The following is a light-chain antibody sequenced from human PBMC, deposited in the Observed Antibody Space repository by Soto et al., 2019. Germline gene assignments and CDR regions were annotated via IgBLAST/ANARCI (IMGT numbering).Light chain of an antibody. CDR1: QSVSSY. Sequence: EIVLTQSPATLSLSPGERATLSCRASQSVSSYLAWYPQKPGQPPRLVIYDASNRATGIPARFSGSGSGTDFTLTISSLEPEDFAVYYCQQRSNWPLNFGGGTKVEIK. J-gene: IGKJ4*01. CDR3: QQRSNWPLN. CDR2: DAS. V-gene: IGKV3-11*01.